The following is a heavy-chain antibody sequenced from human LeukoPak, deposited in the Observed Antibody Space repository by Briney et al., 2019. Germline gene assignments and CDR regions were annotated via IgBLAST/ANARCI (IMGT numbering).Heavy chain of an antibody. Sequence: SETLSLTCTVSGGSVSSYYWSWIRQPPGKGLEWIGYIYYSGSTNYNPSLKSRVTISVDTSKNQFSLKLSSVTAADTAVYYCARGNAFDYWGQGTLVTVSS. J-gene: IGHJ4*02. CDR2: IYYSGST. V-gene: IGHV4-59*02. CDR1: GGSVSSYY. CDR3: ARGNAFDY. D-gene: IGHD1-1*01.